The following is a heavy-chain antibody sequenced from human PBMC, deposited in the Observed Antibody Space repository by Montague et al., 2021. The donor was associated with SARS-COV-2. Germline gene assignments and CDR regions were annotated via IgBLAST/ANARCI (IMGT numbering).Heavy chain of an antibody. Sequence: SETLYLTCAVYGESLSGNFWSWIRQPPGKGLDWIGEIGHTGRTKYNPSLKSRVTISLDTSNNQFSLKLKSLTAADTAIYYCARHGYYEVLPGYSFDYWDQGSLVTVSS. V-gene: IGHV4-34*01. D-gene: IGHD3-9*01. CDR3: ARHGYYEVLPGYSFDY. CDR1: GESLSGNF. J-gene: IGHJ4*02. CDR2: IGHTGRT.